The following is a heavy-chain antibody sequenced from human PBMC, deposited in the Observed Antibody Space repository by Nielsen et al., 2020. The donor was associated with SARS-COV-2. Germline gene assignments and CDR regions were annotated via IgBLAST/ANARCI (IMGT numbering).Heavy chain of an antibody. CDR2: VSHSGST. CDR3: ARGHLVVVPSPILGLGPFFYSFYLDV. V-gene: IGHV4-4*02. D-gene: IGHD2-21*01. J-gene: IGHJ6*03. CDR1: GDSVSSHDW. Sequence: SETLSLTCAVSGDSVSSHDWWTWVRQSPGPGLEWIGEVSHSGSTNYNPSLKSRVTLSMDKSKNQFSLRLTSVSAADTAVYFCARGHLVVVPSPILGLGPFFYSFYLDVWGKGTTVIVSS.